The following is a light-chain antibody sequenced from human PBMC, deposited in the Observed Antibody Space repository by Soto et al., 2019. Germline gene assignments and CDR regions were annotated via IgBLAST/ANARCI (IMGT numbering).Light chain of an antibody. CDR3: QQRGKGPRT. Sequence: DIVLTQSPATLSLSPGERATLSCRASQSVSSYLAWYQHKPGQAPRLLIYGASNRATDIPARFSGRGSGTDFTLTISSLESGDSAVYYCQQRGKGPRTFGQGTKLEI. CDR2: GAS. J-gene: IGKJ2*01. V-gene: IGKV3-11*01. CDR1: QSVSSY.